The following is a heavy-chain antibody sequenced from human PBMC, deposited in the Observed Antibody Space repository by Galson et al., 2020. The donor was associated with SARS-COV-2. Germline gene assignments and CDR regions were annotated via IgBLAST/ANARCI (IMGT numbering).Heavy chain of an antibody. D-gene: IGHD6-19*01. CDR2: FDPEDGDT. V-gene: IGHV1-24*01. Sequence: ASVKVSCKVSGYTLTELSMHWVRQAPGKGLEWMGGFDPEDGDTIYAQKFQGRVTMTEDTSTDTAYMELSSLRSEDTAVYYCATAPAVAGTHLAYYYYYGMDVWGQGTTVTVSS. J-gene: IGHJ6*02. CDR3: ATAPAVAGTHLAYYYYYGMDV. CDR1: GYTLTELS.